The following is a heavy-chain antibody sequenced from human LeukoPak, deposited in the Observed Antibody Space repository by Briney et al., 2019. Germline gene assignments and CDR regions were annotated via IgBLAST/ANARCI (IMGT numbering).Heavy chain of an antibody. D-gene: IGHD6-19*01. CDR2: IYFSGGNT. CDR1: GFTFSNYA. Sequence: GGSLRLSCAASGFTFSNYAMSWVRQAPGKGLEWVSSIYFSGGNTYSADSVKGRFTISRDNSRNTLYLQMNSLRAEDTAVYYCARGHSSGRDYYFDTWGQGTLVTVSS. J-gene: IGHJ4*02. V-gene: IGHV3-23*01. CDR3: ARGHSSGRDYYFDT.